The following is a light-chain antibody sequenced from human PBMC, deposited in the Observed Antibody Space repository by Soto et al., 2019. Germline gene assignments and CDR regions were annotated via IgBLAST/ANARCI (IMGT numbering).Light chain of an antibody. CDR3: LQDYNYSWT. V-gene: IGKV1-6*01. Sequence: AIQMTQSPSSLSASVGDRVTITCRASQGIRNDLGWYQQKPGKAPKLLIYAASSLQSGVPSRFSGSGSGTDFTLTISSLQPEEFATYYCLQDYNYSWTFGQGTKVEIK. J-gene: IGKJ1*01. CDR2: AAS. CDR1: QGIRND.